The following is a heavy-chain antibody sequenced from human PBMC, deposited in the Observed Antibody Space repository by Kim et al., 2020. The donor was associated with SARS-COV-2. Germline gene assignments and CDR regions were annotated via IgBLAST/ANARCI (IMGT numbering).Heavy chain of an antibody. V-gene: IGHV3-48*02. J-gene: IGHJ6*02. Sequence: NIYYADSVKGRFTISRDNAKNSLYLQMNSLRDEDTAVYYCARVLMGNMDVWGQGTTVTVSS. CDR3: ARVLMGNMDV. CDR2: NI. D-gene: IGHD2-8*01.